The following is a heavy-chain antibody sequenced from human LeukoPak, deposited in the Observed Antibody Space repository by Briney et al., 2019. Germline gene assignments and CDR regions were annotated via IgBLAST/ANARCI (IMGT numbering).Heavy chain of an antibody. CDR1: GYSFTTYW. CDR3: ATQTTVVSPIDY. CDR2: IYPGDSDT. Sequence: GESLKISCKGSGYSFTTYWIAWVRQLPGKGLEWMGIIYPGDSDTRFSPSFQGQVTISVDKSISTAYLQWSSLKASDTAIYYCATQTTVVSPIDYWGLGTLVTVSS. D-gene: IGHD4-23*01. V-gene: IGHV5-51*01. J-gene: IGHJ4*02.